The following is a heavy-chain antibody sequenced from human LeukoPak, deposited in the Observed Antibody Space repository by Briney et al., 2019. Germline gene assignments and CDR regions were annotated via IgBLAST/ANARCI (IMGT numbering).Heavy chain of an antibody. D-gene: IGHD6-13*01. V-gene: IGHV4-59*01. Sequence: SETLSPTCTVSGGSISSYYWSWIRQSPGKELEWIGQIYYSGSTNYNPSLKSRVTISVDTSNNEFSLKMRSVTAADTAVYYCAREVSSSSSWTNWLDPWGQGTLVTVSS. J-gene: IGHJ5*02. CDR1: GGSISSYY. CDR3: AREVSSSSSWTNWLDP. CDR2: IYYSGST.